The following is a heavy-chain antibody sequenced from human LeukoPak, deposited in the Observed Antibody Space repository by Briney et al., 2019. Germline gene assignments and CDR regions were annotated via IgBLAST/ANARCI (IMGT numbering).Heavy chain of an antibody. CDR2: ISGSGGST. J-gene: IGHJ4*02. Sequence: GGSLRLSCAASGFTFSSYAMSWVRQAPGKGLEWVSGISGSGGSTDYADSVKGRFTISRDNSANILYLQLKTLRVEDTAVYYCAKVVPDFYDFWSGSTHFSFWGQGTLVTVSS. D-gene: IGHD3-3*01. CDR1: GFTFSSYA. V-gene: IGHV3-23*01. CDR3: AKVVPDFYDFWSGSTHFSF.